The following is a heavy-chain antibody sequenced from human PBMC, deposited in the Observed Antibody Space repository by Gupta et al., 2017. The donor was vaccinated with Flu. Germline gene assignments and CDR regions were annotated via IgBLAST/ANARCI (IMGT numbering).Heavy chain of an antibody. J-gene: IGHJ4*02. CDR2: IAADDSVK. V-gene: IGHV3-7*01. CDR3: VRNRGWQQFDY. CDR1: GFPFRSYW. Sequence: EEQLVESGGGLVQPGGSLSLSCAASGFPFRSYWMDWVRQAPGKGLEWVANIAADDSVKNYADAVKGRFTISRDDAKNSLYLQMNSLRAEDTAVYYCVRNRGWQQFDYWGQGALVTVSS. D-gene: IGHD5-24*01.